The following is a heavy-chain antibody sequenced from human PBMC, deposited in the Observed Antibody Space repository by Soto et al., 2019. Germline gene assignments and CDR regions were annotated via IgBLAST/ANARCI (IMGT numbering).Heavy chain of an antibody. CDR3: ARPDYGSGSYPDD. Sequence: GGSLRLSCAASGFTFSSYAMQWVRQAPGKGLEWVAVISYDGSNKYYADSVKGRFTISRDNSKNTLYLQMNSLRAEDTAVYYCARPDYGSGSYPDDWGQGTLVTVSS. J-gene: IGHJ4*02. D-gene: IGHD3-10*01. CDR1: GFTFSSYA. CDR2: ISYDGSNK. V-gene: IGHV3-30-3*01.